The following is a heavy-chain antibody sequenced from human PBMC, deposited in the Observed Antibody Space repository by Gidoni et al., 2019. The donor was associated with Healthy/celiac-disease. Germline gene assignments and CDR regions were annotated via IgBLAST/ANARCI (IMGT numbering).Heavy chain of an antibody. Sequence: EVQLLESGGGLVQPGGSLRLSCAASGFTFSSYAMSWVRQAPGKGLVWVSAISGSGGSTYYADSVKGRFTISRDNSKNTLYLQMNSLRAEDTAVYYCAKDGEYRPQYFQHWGQGTLVTVSS. CDR2: ISGSGGST. J-gene: IGHJ1*01. D-gene: IGHD3-10*01. V-gene: IGHV3-23*01. CDR1: GFTFSSYA. CDR3: AKDGEYRPQYFQH.